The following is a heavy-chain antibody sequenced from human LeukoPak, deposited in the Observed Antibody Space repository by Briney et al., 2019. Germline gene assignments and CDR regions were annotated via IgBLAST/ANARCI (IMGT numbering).Heavy chain of an antibody. J-gene: IGHJ6*03. CDR3: ARDRHIVVVVAATPLYGYYYMDV. CDR1: GYTFTGYY. CDR2: INPNSGGT. V-gene: IGHV1-2*02. D-gene: IGHD2-15*01. Sequence: ASVKVSCKASGYTFTGYYMHWVRQAPGQGLEWMGWINPNSGGTNYAQKFQGRVTMTRDTSISTAYMELSRLRSDDTAVYYCARDRHIVVVVAATPLYGYYYMDVWGKGTTVTISS.